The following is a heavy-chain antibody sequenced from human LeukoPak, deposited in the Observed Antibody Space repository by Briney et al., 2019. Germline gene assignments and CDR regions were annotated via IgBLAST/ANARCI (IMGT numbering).Heavy chain of an antibody. CDR3: AREYDFWSGYFDY. CDR2: INAGNGNT. D-gene: IGHD3/OR15-3a*01. J-gene: IGHJ4*02. V-gene: IGHV1-3*03. Sequence: ASVKVSCKASGSTFTSYAMHWVRQAPGQRLEWMGWINAGNGNTKYSQEFQGRVTITRDTSASTAYMELSSLRSEDMAVYYCAREYDFWSGYFDYWGQGTLVTVSS. CDR1: GSTFTSYA.